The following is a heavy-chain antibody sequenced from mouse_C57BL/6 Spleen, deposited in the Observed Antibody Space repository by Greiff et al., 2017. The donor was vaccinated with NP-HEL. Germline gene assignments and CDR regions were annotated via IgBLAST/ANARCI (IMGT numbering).Heavy chain of an antibody. Sequence: EVQLQQSGPELVKPGASVKISCKASGYSFTGYYMNWVKQSPEKSLEWIGEINPSTGGTTYNQKFKAKATLTVDKSSSTAYMQLKSLTSEDSAVYYCARSWDYWGQGTSVTVSS. CDR2: INPSTGGT. CDR3: ARSWDY. V-gene: IGHV1-42*01. CDR1: GYSFTGYY. J-gene: IGHJ4*01.